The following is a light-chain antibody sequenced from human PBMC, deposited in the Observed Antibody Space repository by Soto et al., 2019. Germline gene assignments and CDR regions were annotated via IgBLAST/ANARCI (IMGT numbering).Light chain of an antibody. Sequence: DIQMTQSPSSLSASLGDRVTITCRTSQNIYNSLAWYQQKPGKAPKLLIYAASTLQSGVPSRFSGSGSGTDFTLTISSLQSEDFATYYCQQLNSYPITFGQGTRLEIK. J-gene: IGKJ5*01. CDR2: AAS. CDR3: QQLNSYPIT. V-gene: IGKV1-9*01. CDR1: QNIYNS.